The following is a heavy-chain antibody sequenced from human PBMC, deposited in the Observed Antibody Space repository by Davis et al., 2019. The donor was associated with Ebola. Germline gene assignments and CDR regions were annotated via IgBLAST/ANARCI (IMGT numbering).Heavy chain of an antibody. D-gene: IGHD2-15*01. J-gene: IGHJ4*02. CDR3: AQGWSRYYFDY. CDR1: GFTFSSYW. V-gene: IGHV3-74*01. Sequence: GESLKISCAASGFTFSSYWMHWVRQAPGKGLVWVSRINSDGSSTYYADSVKGRFTISRHNSKNTLYLQMNSLRAEDTAVYYCAQGWSRYYFDYWGQGTLVTVSS. CDR2: INSDGSST.